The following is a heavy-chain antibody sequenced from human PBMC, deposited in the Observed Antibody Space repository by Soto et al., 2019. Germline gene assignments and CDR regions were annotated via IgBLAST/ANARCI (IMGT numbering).Heavy chain of an antibody. CDR2: IIPIFGTA. CDR1: GGTFSSYA. V-gene: IGHV1-69*01. D-gene: IGHD3-10*01. CDR3: ASLRRDSGSYYSFDY. Sequence: QVQLVQSGAEVKKPGFSAKVSCKASGGTFSSYAISWVRQAPGQGLEWMGGIIPIFGTANYAQKFQGRVTITADESTSTAYMELSSLRSEDTAVYYCASLRRDSGSYYSFDYWGQGTLVTVSS. J-gene: IGHJ4*02.